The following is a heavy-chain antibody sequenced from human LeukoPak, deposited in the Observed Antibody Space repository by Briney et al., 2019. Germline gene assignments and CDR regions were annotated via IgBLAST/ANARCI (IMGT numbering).Heavy chain of an antibody. D-gene: IGHD6-13*01. V-gene: IGHV1-69*05. J-gene: IGHJ6*03. Sequence: SVNVSCQASLGTFSRYAISGVRQAPGQGLEWMGWIIPIFCIANYAQKFQGRVTITTDESTSTAYMELSSLRSEDTAVYYCARGREDRTSPERRLQGIAAAGTFYYYYMDVWGKGTAVTISS. CDR3: ARGREDRTSPERRLQGIAAAGTFYYYYMDV. CDR1: LGTFSRYA. CDR2: IIPIFCIA.